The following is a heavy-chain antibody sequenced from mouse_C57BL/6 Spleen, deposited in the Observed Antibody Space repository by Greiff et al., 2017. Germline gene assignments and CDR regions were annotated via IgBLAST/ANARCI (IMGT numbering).Heavy chain of an antibody. J-gene: IGHJ3*01. D-gene: IGHD2-4*01. V-gene: IGHV1-52*01. CDR2: IDPSDSET. CDR3: ARSGLRRGWCAY. CDR1: GYTFTSYW. Sequence: VQLQQPGAELVRPGSSVKLSCKASGYTFTSYWMHWVKQRPIQGLEWIGNIDPSDSETHSNQNFKDKATLTVDNSSSTANRQVSSLASEDSAVYYCARSGLRRGWCAYWGQGTLVTVSA.